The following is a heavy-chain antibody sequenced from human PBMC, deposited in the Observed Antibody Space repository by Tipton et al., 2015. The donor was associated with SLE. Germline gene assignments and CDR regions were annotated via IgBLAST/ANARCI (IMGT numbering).Heavy chain of an antibody. CDR1: GGSFSGYY. V-gene: IGHV4-34*01. Sequence: TLSLTCAVYGGSFSGYYWSWIRQPPGKGLEWIGEINHSGSTNYNPSLKSRVTISVDTSKNQFSLKLSSVTAADTAVYYCARRHWLPKGWFFPWGEGTLVTVSS. D-gene: IGHD6-19*01. J-gene: IGHJ5*02. CDR2: INHSGST. CDR3: ARRHWLPKGWFFP.